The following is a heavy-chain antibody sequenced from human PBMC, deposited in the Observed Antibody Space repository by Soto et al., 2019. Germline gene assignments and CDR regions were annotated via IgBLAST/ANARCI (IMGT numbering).Heavy chain of an antibody. CDR2: IIPIFGTA. Sequence: SVKVSCKASGGTFSSYAISWVRQAPGQGLEWMGGIIPIFGTANYAQKFQGRVTITADGSTSTAYMELSSLRSEDTAVYYCARGEIVVVPAASRTYSSSSYYYYGMDVWGQGTTVTVSS. V-gene: IGHV1-69*13. J-gene: IGHJ6*02. D-gene: IGHD2-2*01. CDR1: GGTFSSYA. CDR3: ARGEIVVVPAASRTYSSSSYYYYGMDV.